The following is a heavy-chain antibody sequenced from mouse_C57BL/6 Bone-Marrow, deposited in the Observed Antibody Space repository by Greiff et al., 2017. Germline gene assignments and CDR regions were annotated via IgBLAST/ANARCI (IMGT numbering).Heavy chain of an antibody. CDR1: GYTFTSYW. V-gene: IGHV1-64*01. D-gene: IGHD1-2*01. Sequence: QVQLQQPGAELVKPGASVKLSCKASGYTFTSYWMHWVKQRPGQGLEWIGMIHPNSGSTNYNEKFKSKDTLTVDKSSSTAYMQLSSLTSEDSAVYYCARGYYGLFDYWGQGTTLTVSS. J-gene: IGHJ2*01. CDR3: ARGYYGLFDY. CDR2: IHPNSGST.